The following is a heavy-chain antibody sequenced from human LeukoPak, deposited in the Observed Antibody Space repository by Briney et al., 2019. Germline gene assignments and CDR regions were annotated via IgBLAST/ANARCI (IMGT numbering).Heavy chain of an antibody. Sequence: ASETLSLTCAVSGYSISSGYYWGWIRQPPGKGLEWIGSIYHSGSTYYNPSLKSRVTISVDTSKNQFSLKLSSVTAADTAVYYCARQKGYYHDSKGPYFDYWGQGTLVTVSS. J-gene: IGHJ4*02. V-gene: IGHV4-38-2*01. CDR3: ARQKGYYHDSKGPYFDY. D-gene: IGHD3-22*01. CDR1: GYSISSGYY. CDR2: IYHSGST.